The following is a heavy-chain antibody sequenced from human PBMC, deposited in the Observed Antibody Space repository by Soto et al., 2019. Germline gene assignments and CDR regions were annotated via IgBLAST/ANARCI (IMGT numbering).Heavy chain of an antibody. V-gene: IGHV1-18*01. CDR1: GYTFTSYG. Sequence: ASVKVSCKASGYTFTSYGISWVRQAPGQGLEWMGWISAYNGNINYAQNFQDRVAMTTDTSTSTAYMELRSLRSDDTAVYYCARDLTPGLVDHWGQGTLVTVSS. J-gene: IGHJ4*02. CDR3: ARDLTPGLVDH. CDR2: ISAYNGNI. D-gene: IGHD3-9*01.